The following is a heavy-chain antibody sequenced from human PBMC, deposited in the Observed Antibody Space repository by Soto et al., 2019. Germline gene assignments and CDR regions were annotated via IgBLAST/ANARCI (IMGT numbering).Heavy chain of an antibody. J-gene: IGHJ5*02. CDR1: GFTFSSYA. V-gene: IGHV3-23*01. CDR3: AKGLGYCSSTSCSGSWFDP. CDR2: ISGSGGST. D-gene: IGHD2-2*01. Sequence: EVQLLESGGGLVQPGGSLRLSCAASGFTFSSYAMSWVRQAPGKGLEWVSAISGSGGSTYYADSVKGRFTISRDNSKNTLYLQMNSLRVEDTAVYYCAKGLGYCSSTSCSGSWFDPWGQGTLVTVSS.